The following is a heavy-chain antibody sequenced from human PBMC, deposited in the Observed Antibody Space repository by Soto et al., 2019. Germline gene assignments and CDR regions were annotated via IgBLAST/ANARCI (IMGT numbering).Heavy chain of an antibody. CDR1: GYTFTSYA. Sequence: QVPLVQSGAEVKKPGASVKVSCKASGYTFTSYAMHWVRQAPGQRLEWMGWINAGNGNTKYSQKFQGRVTITRDTSASTAYMELSSLRSEDTAVYYCAAGYSSGWYDFDYWGQGTLVTVSS. J-gene: IGHJ4*02. D-gene: IGHD6-19*01. V-gene: IGHV1-3*01. CDR3: AAGYSSGWYDFDY. CDR2: INAGNGNT.